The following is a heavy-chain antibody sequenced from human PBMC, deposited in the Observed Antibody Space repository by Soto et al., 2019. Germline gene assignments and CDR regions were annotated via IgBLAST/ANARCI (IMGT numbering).Heavy chain of an antibody. CDR3: ARENSLLWFGEPYYYYYYGMDV. J-gene: IGHJ6*02. CDR2: IYYSGST. CDR1: GGSISSGDYY. V-gene: IGHV4-30-4*01. D-gene: IGHD3-10*01. Sequence: SETLSLTCTVSGGSISSGDYYWSWIRQPPGKGLEWIGYIYYSGSTYYNPSLKSRVTISVDTSKNQFSLKLSSVTAADTAVYYCARENSLLWFGEPYYYYYYGMDVWGQGTTVTVSS.